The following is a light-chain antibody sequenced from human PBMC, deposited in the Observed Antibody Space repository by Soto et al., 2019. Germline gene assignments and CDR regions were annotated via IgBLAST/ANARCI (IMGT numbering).Light chain of an antibody. CDR1: SSNIGSNS. CDR2: NNG. V-gene: IGLV1-44*01. CDR3: AAWDDSLNGLV. J-gene: IGLJ1*01. Sequence: QSVLTQPPSASGTPGQRVTISCSGSSSNIGSNSVNWYQQLPGTAPKLLIYNNGQRPSGVPDRFSGSKSGTSGSLAISGLQSEDEAEYYCAAWDDSLNGLVFGTGTKLTVL.